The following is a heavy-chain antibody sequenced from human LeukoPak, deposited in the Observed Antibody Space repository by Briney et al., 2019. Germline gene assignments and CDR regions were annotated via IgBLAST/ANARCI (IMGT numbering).Heavy chain of an antibody. CDR1: GGSMNNNY. J-gene: IGHJ6*03. CDR3: ARTPYGNYYGYYFYMDV. CDR2: ISPSGST. Sequence: TSETLSLTCTVSGGSMNNNYWSWIRQPAGRGLECIGHISPSGSTNYKPSLKSRVTMSVDTSKNQFSLNPSSVTAADTAVYYCARTPYGNYYGYYFYMDVWGNGTTVTVS. V-gene: IGHV4-4*07. D-gene: IGHD4-11*01.